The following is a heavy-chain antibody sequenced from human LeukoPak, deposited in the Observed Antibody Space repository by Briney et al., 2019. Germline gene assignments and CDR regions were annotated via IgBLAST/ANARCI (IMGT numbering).Heavy chain of an antibody. CDR2: TNAGNGNT. D-gene: IGHD2-8*02. Sequence: GASVKVSCKASGYTFTSYAMHWVRQAPGQRLEWMGCTNAGNGNTKYSQAFQGRVTITRDTSASTAYMELSSLRSEDMAVYYCAREEESGYFQHWGQGTLVTVS. V-gene: IGHV1-3*02. CDR3: AREEESGYFQH. J-gene: IGHJ1*01. CDR1: GYTFTSYA.